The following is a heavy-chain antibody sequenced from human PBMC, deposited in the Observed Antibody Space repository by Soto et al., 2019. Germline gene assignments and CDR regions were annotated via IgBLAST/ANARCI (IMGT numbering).Heavy chain of an antibody. CDR1: GFSLSTSGVG. J-gene: IGHJ4*02. D-gene: IGHD3-22*01. CDR2: IYWDNDK. V-gene: IGHV2-5*02. CDR3: AHTYYYDSSSSTCFDY. Sequence: QITLKESGPTLVKPTQTLTLTCTFSGFSLSTSGVGVGWIRQPPGEALEWLTLIYWDNDKRYSPSLKSRLTSTKDTSKNQVVLSMTNMDPVDTATDYGAHTYYYDSSSSTCFDYWGQGTRVTASS.